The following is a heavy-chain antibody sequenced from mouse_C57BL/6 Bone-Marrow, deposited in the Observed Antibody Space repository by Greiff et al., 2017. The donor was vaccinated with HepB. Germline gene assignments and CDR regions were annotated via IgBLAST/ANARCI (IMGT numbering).Heavy chain of an antibody. V-gene: IGHV1-78*01. CDR2: IYPRDGRT. CDR3: TRREDDCAMDY. Sequence: QVQLQQSDAELVKPGASVKISCKASGYTFTDHTIHWMKQRPEQGLEWIGYIYPRDGRTKYNEKFKGKATLTADKSSSTAYMQLNSLTSEDSSVYCCTRREDDCAMDYWGQGTSVTVSS. CDR1: GYTFTDHT. J-gene: IGHJ4*01.